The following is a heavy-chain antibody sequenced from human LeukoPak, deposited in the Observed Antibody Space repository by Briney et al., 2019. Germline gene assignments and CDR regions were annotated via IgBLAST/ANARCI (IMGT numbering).Heavy chain of an antibody. Sequence: GGSLRLSCAASGFTFSSYAMSWVRQAPGKGLEWVSAISGSGGSTYYADSVKGRFTISRDNSKNTLYLQMNSLRAEDTAVYYCAGGSGWYFLYYFDYWGQGTLVTASS. J-gene: IGHJ4*02. CDR2: ISGSGGST. D-gene: IGHD6-19*01. V-gene: IGHV3-23*01. CDR1: GFTFSSYA. CDR3: AGGSGWYFLYYFDY.